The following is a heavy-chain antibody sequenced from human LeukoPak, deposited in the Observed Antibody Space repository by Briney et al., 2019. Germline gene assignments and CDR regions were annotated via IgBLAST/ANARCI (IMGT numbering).Heavy chain of an antibody. J-gene: IGHJ4*02. CDR2: MYHSGST. V-gene: IGHV4-39*07. D-gene: IGHD7-27*01. CDR1: GVSISSGSNY. CDR3: ARGFRGDNFDY. Sequence: SETLSLTCSVSGVSISSGSNYWGWIRQPPGKGLEWIGTMYHSGSTNYNPSLKSRVTISVDTSKNQFSLKLSSVTAADTAVYFCARGFRGDNFDYWGQGTLVTVPS.